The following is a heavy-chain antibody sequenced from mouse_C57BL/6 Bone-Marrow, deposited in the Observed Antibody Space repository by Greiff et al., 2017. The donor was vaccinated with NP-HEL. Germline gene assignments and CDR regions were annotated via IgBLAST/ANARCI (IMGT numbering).Heavy chain of an antibody. V-gene: IGHV1-85*01. J-gene: IGHJ3*01. Sequence: VKLVESGPELVKPGASVKLSCKASGYTFTSYDINWVKQRPGQGLEWIGWIYTRDGSTKYNEKFKGKATLTVDTSSSTAYMELHSLTSEDSAVYFCARSTYYGSPFAYWGQGTLVTVSA. CDR3: ARSTYYGSPFAY. D-gene: IGHD1-1*01. CDR2: IYTRDGST. CDR1: GYTFTSYD.